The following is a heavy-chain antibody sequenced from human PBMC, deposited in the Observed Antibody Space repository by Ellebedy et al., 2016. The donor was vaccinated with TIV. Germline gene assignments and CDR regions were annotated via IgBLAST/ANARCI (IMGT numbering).Heavy chain of an antibody. Sequence: MPSETLSLTCTVSGGSISSSSYYWSWIRQPPGKGLEWIGYIYYSGSTNYNPSLKSRVTISVDTSKNQFSLKLSSVTAADTAVYYCAGEYSGSYFDYWGQGTLVTVSS. CDR2: IYYSGST. CDR1: GGSISSSSYY. D-gene: IGHD1-26*01. J-gene: IGHJ4*02. V-gene: IGHV4-61*01. CDR3: AGEYSGSYFDY.